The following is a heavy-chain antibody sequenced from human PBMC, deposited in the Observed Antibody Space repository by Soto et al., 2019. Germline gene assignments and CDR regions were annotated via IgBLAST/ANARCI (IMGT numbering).Heavy chain of an antibody. CDR3: ARGHYYYGMDV. J-gene: IGHJ6*02. CDR1: NGSVSSGTYS. V-gene: IGHV4-30-2*01. CDR2: IYYSGTT. Sequence: KPSETLSLTCTVSNGSVSSGTYSWSWVRQPPGKGLEWIGYIYYSGTTYYTPSLKSRLTMSMDRANDHFSLNLTSVTAADTAVYFCARGHYYYGMDVWGQGIPVTVYS.